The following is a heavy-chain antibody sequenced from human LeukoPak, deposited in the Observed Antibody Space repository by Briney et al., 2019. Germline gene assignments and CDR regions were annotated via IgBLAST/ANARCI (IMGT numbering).Heavy chain of an antibody. D-gene: IGHD6-19*01. Sequence: GGSLRLSCGASGFTFSKYAMSWVRQAPGKGLEWVSGVSGSGGVTYYADSVKGRFTISRDNSKNTLHLQMNSLRAEDTAVYYCAKKIMAGLAPYFDYWGQGTLVTVSS. CDR3: AKKIMAGLAPYFDY. V-gene: IGHV3-23*01. J-gene: IGHJ4*02. CDR1: GFTFSKYA. CDR2: VSGSGGVT.